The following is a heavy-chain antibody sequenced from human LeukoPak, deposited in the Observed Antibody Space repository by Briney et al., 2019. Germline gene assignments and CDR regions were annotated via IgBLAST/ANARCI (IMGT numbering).Heavy chain of an antibody. V-gene: IGHV3-15*05. Sequence: KPGGSLRLSCAASGFTFSNAWTSWVRQAPGKGLEWVGRIKSKTDDGTTDYAAPVKGRFTISRDDSKNTLYLQMNSLKTEDTAVYYCSTDSENYDFWSYWGQGTLVTVSS. J-gene: IGHJ4*02. CDR2: IKSKTDDGTT. CDR3: STDSENYDFWSY. CDR1: GFTFSNAW. D-gene: IGHD3-3*01.